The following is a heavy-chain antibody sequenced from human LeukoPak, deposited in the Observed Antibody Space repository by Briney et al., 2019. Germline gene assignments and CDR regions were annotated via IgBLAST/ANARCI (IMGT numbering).Heavy chain of an antibody. J-gene: IGHJ4*02. CDR2: IWYNGSNI. D-gene: IGHD6-19*01. Sequence: GGALRLSCAASRVSFRSYCMHWGRHGPHKGLEWVAVIWYNGSNIYHADSVQGRFTISRDNTKNMVYLQMNSLRAEDTAVYYCARDPAGIHSYWGQGTLVTVSS. V-gene: IGHV3-33*01. CDR1: RVSFRSYC. CDR3: ARDPAGIHSY.